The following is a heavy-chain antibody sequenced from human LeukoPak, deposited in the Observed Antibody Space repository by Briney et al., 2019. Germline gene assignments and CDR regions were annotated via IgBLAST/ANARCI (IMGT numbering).Heavy chain of an antibody. J-gene: IGHJ4*02. CDR3: ARDLSISILDY. D-gene: IGHD2-21*01. Sequence: GGSLRLSCAASGFTFSDYSMNWVRQAPGKGLEWVSYISSSSTIYYADSVKGRFTISRDNAKNSLYLQMNSLRAEDTALYYCARDLSISILDYWGQGTLVTVSS. CDR2: ISSSSTI. V-gene: IGHV3-48*01. CDR1: GFTFSDYS.